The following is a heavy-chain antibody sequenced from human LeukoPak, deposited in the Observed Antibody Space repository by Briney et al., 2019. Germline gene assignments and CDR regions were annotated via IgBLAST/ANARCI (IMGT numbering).Heavy chain of an antibody. D-gene: IGHD3-3*01. V-gene: IGHV7-4-1*02. Sequence: VSVKVSCKASGYTFTSYAMNWVRQAPGQGLEWMGWINTNTGNPTYAQGFTGRFVFSLDTSVSTAYLQISSLKAEDTAVYYCARGRGYDFWSGYFRFDPWGQGTLVTVSS. CDR2: INTNTGNP. CDR1: GYTFTSYA. CDR3: ARGRGYDFWSGYFRFDP. J-gene: IGHJ5*02.